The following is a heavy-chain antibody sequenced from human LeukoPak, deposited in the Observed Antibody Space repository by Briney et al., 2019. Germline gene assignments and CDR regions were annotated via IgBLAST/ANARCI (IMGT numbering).Heavy chain of an antibody. CDR2: INPSGGST. Sequence: ASVKVSCKASGYTFTSYYMHWVRQAPGQGLEWMGIINPSGGSTSYAQKFQGRVTMTRDTSTSTVYMELSSLRSEDTAVYYCARDIGRQVHFDWLSDWGQGTLATVSS. CDR3: ARDIGRQVHFDWLSD. J-gene: IGHJ4*02. V-gene: IGHV1-46*01. CDR1: GYTFTSYY. D-gene: IGHD3-9*01.